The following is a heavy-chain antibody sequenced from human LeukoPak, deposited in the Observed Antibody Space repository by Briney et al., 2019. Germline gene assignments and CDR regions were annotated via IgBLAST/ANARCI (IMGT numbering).Heavy chain of an antibody. CDR3: ARDRYIVGATQLYRGIDY. Sequence: ASVKVSCKASGYTFTCYYMHWVRQAPGQGLEWMGWINPNSGGTNYAQKFQGRVTMTRDTSISTAYMELSRLRSDDTAVYYCARDRYIVGATQLYRGIDYWGQGTLVTVSS. CDR1: GYTFTCYY. J-gene: IGHJ4*02. D-gene: IGHD1-26*01. V-gene: IGHV1-2*02. CDR2: INPNSGGT.